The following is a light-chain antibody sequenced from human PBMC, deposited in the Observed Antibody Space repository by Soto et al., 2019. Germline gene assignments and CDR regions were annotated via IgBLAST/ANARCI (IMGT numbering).Light chain of an antibody. CDR2: DVS. J-gene: IGKJ1*01. V-gene: IGKV1-5*01. CDR1: QSINTW. CDR3: QQYQTYSRT. Sequence: DIQMTQSPSTVSASVGDRITITCRASQSINTWLAWYRQRPGEAPQLLIYDVSTLAMGVPARFSGSVSGTDFTLSISRLQADDFATFYCQQYQTYSRTFGQGTKVEVK.